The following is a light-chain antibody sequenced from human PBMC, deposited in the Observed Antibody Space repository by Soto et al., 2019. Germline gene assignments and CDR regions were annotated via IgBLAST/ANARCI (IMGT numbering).Light chain of an antibody. CDR2: GNT. CDR1: ISNIGAGYD. J-gene: IGLJ3*02. V-gene: IGLV1-40*01. CDR3: QSYDSSLINSV. Sequence: QSVLTQPPSVSGAPGQRVTISCIGSISNIGAGYDVHWYQQFPGTAPKLLIYGNTNRPSGVPDRFSGSKSGTSASLAITGLQAEDEADYYCQSYDSSLINSVFGGGTKVTVL.